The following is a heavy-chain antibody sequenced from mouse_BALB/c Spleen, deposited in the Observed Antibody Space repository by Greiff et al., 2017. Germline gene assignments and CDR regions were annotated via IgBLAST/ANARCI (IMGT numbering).Heavy chain of an antibody. CDR2: INPNNGGT. V-gene: IGHV1-18*01. CDR1: GYTFTDYN. Sequence: EVHLVESGPELVKPGASVKIPCKASGYTFTDYNMDWVKQSHGKSLEWIGDINPNNGGTIYNQKFKGKATLTVDKSSSTAYMELRSLTSEDTAVYYCARRYRYDFYFDYWGQGTTLTVSS. D-gene: IGHD2-14*01. J-gene: IGHJ2*01. CDR3: ARRYRYDFYFDY.